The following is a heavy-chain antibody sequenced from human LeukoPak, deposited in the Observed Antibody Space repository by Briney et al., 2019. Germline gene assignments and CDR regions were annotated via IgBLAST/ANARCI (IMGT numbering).Heavy chain of an antibody. CDR3: ARDGSSGWAPPPD. CDR1: GFTFSSYG. D-gene: IGHD6-19*01. Sequence: GGSLRLSCAASGFTFSSYGMHWVRQAPGKGLEWVAVISYDGSNKYYADSVKGRFTISRDNSKNTLYLQMNSLRAEDTAVYYCARDGSSGWAPPPDWGQGTLVTVSS. CDR2: ISYDGSNK. V-gene: IGHV3-30*03. J-gene: IGHJ4*02.